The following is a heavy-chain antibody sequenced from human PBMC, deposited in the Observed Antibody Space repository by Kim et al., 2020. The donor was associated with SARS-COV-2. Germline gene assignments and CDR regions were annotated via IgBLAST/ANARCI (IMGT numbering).Heavy chain of an antibody. J-gene: IGHJ4*02. CDR2: IGTAGDT. D-gene: IGHD3-9*01. V-gene: IGHV3-13*04. Sequence: GGSLRLSCAASGFTFSSYDMHWVRQATGKGLEWVSAIGTAGDTYYPGSVKGRFTISRENAKNSLYLQMNSLRAGDTAVYYCARYYDILGYFDYWGQGTLVTVSS. CDR1: GFTFSSYD. CDR3: ARYYDILGYFDY.